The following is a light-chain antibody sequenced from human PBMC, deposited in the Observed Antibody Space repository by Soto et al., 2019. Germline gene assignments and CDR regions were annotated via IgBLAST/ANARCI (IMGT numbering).Light chain of an antibody. CDR2: DAS. J-gene: IGKJ2*01. V-gene: IGKV3-20*01. Sequence: EIVLTQSPGTLSLSPGEWATLSCRASQSVSNNYLAWYQQRPGQAPRLLIYDASSRATGIPDRFSGSGSGTDFTLTISRLEPADFAVYFCQQYGTSPGYTFGQGTKLEIK. CDR1: QSVSNNY. CDR3: QQYGTSPGYT.